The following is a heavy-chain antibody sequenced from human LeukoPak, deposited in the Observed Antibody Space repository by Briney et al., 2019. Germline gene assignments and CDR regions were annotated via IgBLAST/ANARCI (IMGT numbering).Heavy chain of an antibody. Sequence: SQTLSLTCTVSGGSISSGDYYWSWIRQPPGKGLEWIGYIYYSGSTYYNPSLKSRVTISVDTSKNQFSLKPSSVTAADTAVYYCARETHEYSSSYTDYSDYWGQGTLVTVSS. V-gene: IGHV4-30-4*08. J-gene: IGHJ4*02. D-gene: IGHD6-6*01. CDR3: ARETHEYSSSYTDYSDY. CDR2: IYYSGST. CDR1: GGSISSGDYY.